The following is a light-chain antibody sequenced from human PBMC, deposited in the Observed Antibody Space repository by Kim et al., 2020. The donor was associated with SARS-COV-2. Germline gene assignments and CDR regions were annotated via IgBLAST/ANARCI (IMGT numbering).Light chain of an antibody. Sequence: SSELTQDPAVSVALGQTVRITCQGDCLKTSYASWYQQKPGQAPVLVLYGKNDRPSGIPDRFSGSTSLNTASLTITGAQAEDEADYYCISRHSSGYHVVFGGGTQLNVL. V-gene: IGLV3-19*01. CDR3: ISRHSSGYHVV. CDR1: CLKTSY. J-gene: IGLJ2*01. CDR2: GKN.